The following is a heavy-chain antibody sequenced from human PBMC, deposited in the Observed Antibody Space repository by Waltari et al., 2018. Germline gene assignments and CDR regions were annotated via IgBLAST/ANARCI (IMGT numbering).Heavy chain of an antibody. V-gene: IGHV1-69*13. CDR1: GGTFSSYA. CDR2: SSPIFGTA. Sequence: QVQLVQSGAEVKKPGSSVKVSCKASGGTFSSYAISWVRQAPGQGLEWMGGSSPIFGTASYAQKFQGRVTITADESTSTAYTELSSLRSEDTAVYDCASPHRKPAYDYGMDVWGQGTTVTVSS. CDR3: ASPHRKPAYDYGMDV. J-gene: IGHJ6*02.